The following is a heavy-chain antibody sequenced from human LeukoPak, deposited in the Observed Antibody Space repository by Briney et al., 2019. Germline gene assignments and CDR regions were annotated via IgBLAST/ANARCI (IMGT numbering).Heavy chain of an antibody. D-gene: IGHD1-26*01. Sequence: PKASVKVSCKASGYTFTSYAMHWVRQAPGQGLEWMGWINAGNGNTKYSQKFQGRVTITRDTSASTAYMELSSLRSEGTAVYYCAREKSGSRPWGWFADYWGQGTLVTVSS. CDR3: AREKSGSRPWGWFADY. J-gene: IGHJ4*02. CDR2: INAGNGNT. V-gene: IGHV1-3*01. CDR1: GYTFTSYA.